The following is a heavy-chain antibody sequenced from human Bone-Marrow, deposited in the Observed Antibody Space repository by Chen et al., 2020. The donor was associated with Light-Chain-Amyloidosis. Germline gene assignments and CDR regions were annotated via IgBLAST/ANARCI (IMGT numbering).Heavy chain of an antibody. CDR2: IRNKARGYTT. CDR3: VRGDYGNFEFGMDV. D-gene: IGHD4-17*01. J-gene: IGHJ6*02. CDR1: GFSFSDHY. Sequence: EVQLVESGGGLVQPGGSLRLSCAASGFSFSDHYMDWVRQAPEKGPEWVARIRNKARGYTTEYAASVRGRSTISRDDSKNSLYLQMTSLKTEDTAVYYCVRGDYGNFEFGMDVWGQGTTVTVSS. V-gene: IGHV3-72*01.